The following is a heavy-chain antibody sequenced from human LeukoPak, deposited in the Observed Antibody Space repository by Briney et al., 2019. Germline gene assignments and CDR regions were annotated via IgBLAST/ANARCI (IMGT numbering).Heavy chain of an antibody. CDR1: GFTFSNAW. V-gene: IGHV3-15*01. J-gene: IGHJ4*02. D-gene: IGHD1-26*01. CDR3: TTEGIVAPLFDY. Sequence: GGSLRLSCAASGFTFSNAWMSWVRQAPGKGREWVGRIKSKTDGGTTDYAAPVKGRFTISRDDSKNTLYLQMNSLKTEDTAVYYCTTEGIVAPLFDYWGQGTLVTVSS. CDR2: IKSKTDGGTT.